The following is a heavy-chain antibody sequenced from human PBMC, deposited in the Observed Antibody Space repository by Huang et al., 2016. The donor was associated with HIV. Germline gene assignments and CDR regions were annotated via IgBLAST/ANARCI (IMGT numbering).Heavy chain of an antibody. CDR3: ARGRDTTEMDTVDDALDV. J-gene: IGHJ3*01. V-gene: IGHV4-34*02. CDR1: GGPFSTHY. D-gene: IGHD1-1*01. CDR2: IKYKGQA. Sequence: QVRLQQWGGGLVRPSETLSRTCAVYGGPFSTHYWSWIRRSQGKGLAWIAEIKYKGQANFNPSLRSRVSISVDTSKNQFALNVTSVTAADTAIYYCARGRDTTEMDTVDDALDVWDQGTLVIVSS.